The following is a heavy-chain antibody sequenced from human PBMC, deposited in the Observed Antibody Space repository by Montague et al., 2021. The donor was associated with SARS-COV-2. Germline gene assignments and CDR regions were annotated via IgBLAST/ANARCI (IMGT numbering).Heavy chain of an antibody. D-gene: IGHD1-14*01. CDR3: AEPDWLEH. CDR1: GDSINSGSYY. Sequence: TLSLTCTVSGDSINSGSYYWSWIRQPAGKGLEWIGRIYTSGRTNYNPSLRSRNNMSLDTSKSRFSLHLTSVTAADTAVYYCAEPDWLEHWGQGALVTVSS. CDR2: IYTSGRT. V-gene: IGHV4-61*02. J-gene: IGHJ5*02.